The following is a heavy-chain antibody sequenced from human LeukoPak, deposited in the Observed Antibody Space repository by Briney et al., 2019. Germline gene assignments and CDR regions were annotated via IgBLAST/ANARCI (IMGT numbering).Heavy chain of an antibody. J-gene: IGHJ6*04. CDR2: ISSSSIYR. V-gene: IGHV3-21*01. D-gene: IGHD3-10*02. CDR3: AELGITMIGGV. CDR1: GFTFSSYS. Sequence: GGSLRLSCAASGFTFSSYSVNWVRQAPGKGLEWVSSISSSSIYRYYADSVKGRFTISRDNAKNSLYLQMNSLRAEDTAVYYCAELGITMIGGVWGKGTTVTISS.